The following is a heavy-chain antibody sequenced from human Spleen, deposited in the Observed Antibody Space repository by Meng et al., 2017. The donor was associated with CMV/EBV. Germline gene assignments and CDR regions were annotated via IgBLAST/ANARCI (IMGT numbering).Heavy chain of an antibody. J-gene: IGHJ4*02. CDR2: INPNSGGT. V-gene: IGHV1-2*02. Sequence: QVQLGQLGAEVKKPGASVKVSCKASGYTFTGYYMHWVRQAPGQGLEWMGWINPNSGGTNYAQKFQGRVTMTRDTSISTAYMELSRLRSDDTAVYYCARDPPGIAARPPVYWGQGTLVTVSS. CDR1: GYTFTGYY. D-gene: IGHD6-6*01. CDR3: ARDPPGIAARPPVY.